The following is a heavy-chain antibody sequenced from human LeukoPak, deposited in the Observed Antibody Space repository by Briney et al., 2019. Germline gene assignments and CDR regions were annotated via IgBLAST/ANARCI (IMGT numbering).Heavy chain of an antibody. D-gene: IGHD1-26*01. J-gene: IGHJ3*02. CDR2: ISSSSSYI. V-gene: IGHV3-21*01. CDR1: GFTFSSYS. CDR3: ARVPFAGSYPPVGAFDI. Sequence: GGSLRLSCAASGFTFSSYSMNWVRQAPGKGLEWVSSISSSSSYIYYADSVKGRFTISRDNAKNSLYLQMNSLRAEDTAVYYCARVPFAGSYPPVGAFDIWGQGTMVTVSS.